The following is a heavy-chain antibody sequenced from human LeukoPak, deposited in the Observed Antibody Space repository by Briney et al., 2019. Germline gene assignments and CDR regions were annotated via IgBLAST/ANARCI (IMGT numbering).Heavy chain of an antibody. CDR1: GYTLTELS. Sequence: GASVKVSCKVSGYTLTELSMHWVRQAPGKGLEWMGWISAYNGNTNYAQKLQGRVTMTTDTSTSTAYMELRSLRSDDTAVYYCATRTDLRGGQQLPPGEYFQHWGQGTLVTVSS. D-gene: IGHD6-13*01. CDR3: ATRTDLRGGQQLPPGEYFQH. J-gene: IGHJ1*01. V-gene: IGHV1-18*01. CDR2: ISAYNGNT.